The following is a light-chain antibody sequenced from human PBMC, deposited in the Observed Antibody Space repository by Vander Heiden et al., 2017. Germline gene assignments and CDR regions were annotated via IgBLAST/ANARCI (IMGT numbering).Light chain of an antibody. CDR3: CSSISNSIVV. V-gene: IGLV2-14*03. CDR2: DVS. J-gene: IGLJ2*01. CDR1: SSDIGYNY. Sequence: QSALTQPASASGSPGQSITISCIGTSSDIGYNYVSWYQQHPGKAPKLMIYDVSERPSGVSNRFSGSQSGKTASLTISGLQAEDEADYYCCSSISNSIVVFGGGTKLTVL.